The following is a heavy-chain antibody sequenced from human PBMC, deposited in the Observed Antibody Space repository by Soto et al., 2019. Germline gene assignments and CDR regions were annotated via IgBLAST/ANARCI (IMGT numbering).Heavy chain of an antibody. D-gene: IGHD1-26*01. J-gene: IGHJ3*02. CDR2: AIPVYGFT. V-gene: IGHV1-69*01. CDR1: GGTFSNYA. Sequence: QVQLVQSGAEVKKPGTSVKVSCEVSGGTFSNYAITWVRQAPGQGLEWLGGAIPVYGFTKYAQKFQGRVTITAGESAITTFMELSSLRSDATAVDYCARRGVANSRDAFDIWGQGTLVTVS. CDR3: ARRGVANSRDAFDI.